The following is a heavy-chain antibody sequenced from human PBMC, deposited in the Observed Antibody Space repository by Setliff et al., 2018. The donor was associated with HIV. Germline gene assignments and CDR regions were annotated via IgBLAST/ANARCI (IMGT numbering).Heavy chain of an antibody. CDR3: ARAEFVLRPTHFYY. J-gene: IGHJ4*02. CDR2: VSAYNGDT. Sequence: ASVKVSCKASGFTFTEYYIHWVRQAPGQGLEWMGWVSAYNGDTNYVQKLQGRVTMTTDTSTRTAYMELRSLKSDDTAVYYCARAEFVLRPTHFYYWGQGTLVTVSS. V-gene: IGHV1-18*04. CDR1: GFTFTEYY. D-gene: IGHD3-10*02.